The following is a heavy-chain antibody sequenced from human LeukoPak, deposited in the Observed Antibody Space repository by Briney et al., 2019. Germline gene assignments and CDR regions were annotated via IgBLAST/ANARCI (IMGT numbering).Heavy chain of an antibody. V-gene: IGHV4-34*01. J-gene: IGHJ4*02. CDR3: ARDLFKAAFYNSRWYGFDY. CDR1: GGSFSGFY. D-gene: IGHD6-13*01. CDR2: INHSGGT. Sequence: MPSETLSLTCAVYGGSFSGFYWSWIRQPPGKGLEWIGDINHSGGTNYIPSLKSRVTISVDTSKNQFSLRLSSVTAADTAVYYCARDLFKAAFYNSRWYGFDYWGRGILVTVSS.